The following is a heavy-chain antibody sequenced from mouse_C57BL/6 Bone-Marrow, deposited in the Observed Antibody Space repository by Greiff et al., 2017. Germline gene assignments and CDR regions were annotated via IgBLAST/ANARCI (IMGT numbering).Heavy chain of an antibody. CDR2: ISNLAYSI. CDR1: GFTFSDYG. CDR3: ARRGISTVVATGDYAMDY. D-gene: IGHD1-1*01. V-gene: IGHV5-15*01. J-gene: IGHJ4*01. Sequence: EVKVVESGGGLVQPGGSLKLSCAASGFTFSDYGMAWVRQAPRKGPEWVAFISNLAYSIYYADTVTGRFTISRENAKNTLYLEMSSLRSEDTAMYYCARRGISTVVATGDYAMDYWGQGTSVTVSS.